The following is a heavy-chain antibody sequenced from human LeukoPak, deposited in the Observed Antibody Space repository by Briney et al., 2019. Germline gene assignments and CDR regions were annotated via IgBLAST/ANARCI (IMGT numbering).Heavy chain of an antibody. Sequence: SETLSLTCTVSGGSSSSSSYYWGWLRQPPGKGLEWIGSIYYSGSTYYNPSLKSRVTISVDTSKNQFSLKLSSVTAADTAVYYCARDDTYYYGSGSYGDAFDIWGQGTMVTVSS. CDR2: IYYSGST. V-gene: IGHV4-39*02. CDR3: ARDDTYYYGSGSYGDAFDI. J-gene: IGHJ3*02. CDR1: GGSSSSSSYY. D-gene: IGHD3-10*01.